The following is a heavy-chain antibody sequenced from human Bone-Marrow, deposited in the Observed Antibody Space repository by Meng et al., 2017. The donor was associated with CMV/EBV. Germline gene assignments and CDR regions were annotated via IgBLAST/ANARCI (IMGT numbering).Heavy chain of an antibody. CDR2: ISSTSSTI. Sequence: GGSLRLSCAASGFTFGTFPMNWVRQAPGKGLDWISYISSTSSTIYYADSVKGRFTISRDNAKNSLYLQMNSLRAEDTAVYYCAKDHGAAEWGQGTLVTVSS. V-gene: IGHV3-48*04. CDR3: AKDHGAAE. D-gene: IGHD6-25*01. CDR1: GFTFGTFP. J-gene: IGHJ4*02.